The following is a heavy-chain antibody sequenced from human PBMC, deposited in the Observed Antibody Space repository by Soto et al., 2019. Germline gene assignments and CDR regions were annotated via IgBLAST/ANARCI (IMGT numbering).Heavy chain of an antibody. CDR2: IHYLGST. D-gene: IGHD1-1*01. CDR3: ANRRGGTSFDY. V-gene: IGHV4-39*01. Sequence: QLQLQESGPGLVKPSETLSLTCTVSGGSIDSGDYYWGWIRQPPGKGLEWVGTIHYLGSTFYNPSLKSRVTISVDTSKTQFSLKLTSVTAADTAVYYCANRRGGTSFDYWGQGTLVTVSS. CDR1: GGSIDSGDYY. J-gene: IGHJ4*02.